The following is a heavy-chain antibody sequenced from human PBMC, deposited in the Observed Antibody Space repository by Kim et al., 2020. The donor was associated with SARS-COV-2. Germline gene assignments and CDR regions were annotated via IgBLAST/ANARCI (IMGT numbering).Heavy chain of an antibody. D-gene: IGHD4-4*01. CDR3: AKALTTVTTFSRPTDY. CDR1: GFTFSSYA. V-gene: IGHV3-23*01. J-gene: IGHJ4*02. Sequence: GGSLRLSCAASGFTFSSYAMSWVRQAPGKGLEWVSAISGSGGSTYYADSVKGRFTISRDNSKNTLYLQMNSLRAEDTAVYYCAKALTTVTTFSRPTDYWGQGTLVTVSS. CDR2: ISGSGGST.